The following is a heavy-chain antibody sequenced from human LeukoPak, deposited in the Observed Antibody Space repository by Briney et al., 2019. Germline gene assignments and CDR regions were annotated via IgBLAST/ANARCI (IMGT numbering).Heavy chain of an antibody. D-gene: IGHD3-22*01. Sequence: ASVKVSCKASGYTFTSYDISWVRQAPGQGLEWMGGIIPIFGTANYAQKFQGRVTITADESTSTAYMELSSLRSEDTAVYYCARTKYYYDSSDYSNWFDPWGQGTLVTVSS. CDR2: IIPIFGTA. CDR3: ARTKYYYDSSDYSNWFDP. J-gene: IGHJ5*02. CDR1: GYTFTSYD. V-gene: IGHV1-69*13.